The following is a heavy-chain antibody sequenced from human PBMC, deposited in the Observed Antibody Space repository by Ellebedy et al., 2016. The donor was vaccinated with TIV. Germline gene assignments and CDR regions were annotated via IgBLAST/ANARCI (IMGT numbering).Heavy chain of an antibody. CDR3: ARGRSEQLVYYYYMDV. D-gene: IGHD6-6*01. CDR1: GGSISSYY. J-gene: IGHJ6*03. Sequence: SETLSLTXTVSGGSISSYYWSWIRQPPGKGLEWIGYIYYSGSTNYNPSLKSRVTISVDTSKNQFSLKLSSVTAADTAVYYCARGRSEQLVYYYYMDVWGKGTTVTVSS. V-gene: IGHV4-59*12. CDR2: IYYSGST.